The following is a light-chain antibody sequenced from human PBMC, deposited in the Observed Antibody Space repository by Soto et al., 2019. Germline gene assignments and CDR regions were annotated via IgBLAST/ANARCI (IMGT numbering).Light chain of an antibody. V-gene: IGLV2-14*01. CDR2: DVS. CDR1: SSDVGGYNY. J-gene: IGLJ1*01. CDR3: SSYTSSTTRV. Sequence: QSALTQPASVSGSPGQSITISCTGTSSDVGGYNYVSWYQQHPGKAPKLMIYDVSNRPSGVSNRFSGSKSGNTASLTISGLQAVDEADYSCSSYTSSTTRVFGTGTKVTV.